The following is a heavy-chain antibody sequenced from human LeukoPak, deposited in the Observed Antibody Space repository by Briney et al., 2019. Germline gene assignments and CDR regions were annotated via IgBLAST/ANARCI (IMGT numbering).Heavy chain of an antibody. Sequence: SETLCLTCAVYGGSFSGYYWSWIRQPPGKGLEWIGEINHSGSTNYNPSLKSRVTISVDTSKNQFSLKLSSVTAADTAVYYCARGGGLRITIFGVVRTYYYMDVWGKGTTVTVSS. CDR3: ARGGGLRITIFGVVRTYYYMDV. J-gene: IGHJ6*03. D-gene: IGHD3-3*01. CDR2: INHSGST. CDR1: GGSFSGYY. V-gene: IGHV4-34*01.